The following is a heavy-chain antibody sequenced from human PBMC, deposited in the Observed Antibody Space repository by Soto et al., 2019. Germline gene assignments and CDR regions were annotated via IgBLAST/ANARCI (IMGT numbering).Heavy chain of an antibody. CDR3: PRRDTSGFLRYSDL. J-gene: IGHJ1*01. CDR2: IVPNIGTA. D-gene: IGHD3-3*01. CDR1: GGTLNTFIYYP. Sequence: QVQLVQSGAEVKKPGSSVKLSCKASGGTLNTFIYYPVNWVRQAPGQGLEWMGGIVPNIGTANYGQKFQGSVTITAAKSTGTVYMELSNLTSEDTALYFCPRRDTSGFLRYSDLWGQGTLVTVSS. V-gene: IGHV1-69*06.